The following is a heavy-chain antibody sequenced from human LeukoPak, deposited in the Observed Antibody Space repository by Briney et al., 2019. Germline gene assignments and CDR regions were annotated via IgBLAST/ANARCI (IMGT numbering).Heavy chain of an antibody. CDR3: ARELPFDY. CDR1: GFTFSSYW. CDR2: INSDGSTT. J-gene: IGHJ4*02. V-gene: IGHV3-74*01. Sequence: GGSLRLSCAAAGFTFSSYWMHWVRQAPGKWMVWVSRINSDGSTTTYADFVKGRFTISKDNAKNTLYLQMNSLRAEDTAVYYCARELPFDYWGQGTLVTVSS.